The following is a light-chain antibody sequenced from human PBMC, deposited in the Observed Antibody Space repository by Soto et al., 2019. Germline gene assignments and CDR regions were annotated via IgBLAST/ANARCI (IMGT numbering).Light chain of an antibody. Sequence: ENVLTQSPGTLSLSPGERDTLSLKASQSVRKRYLAWYQQKPGQAPRLLLYDASIRDTGIPDRFSGSGSGTDFTLTISRLEPEDFAVYFCQQYGSSPRTFGQGTKVEIK. CDR1: QSVRKRY. J-gene: IGKJ1*01. CDR3: QQYGSSPRT. CDR2: DAS. V-gene: IGKV3-20*01.